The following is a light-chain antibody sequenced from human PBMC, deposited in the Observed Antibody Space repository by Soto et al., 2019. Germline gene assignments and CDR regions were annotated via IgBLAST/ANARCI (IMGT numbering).Light chain of an antibody. CDR1: QSISSDY. Sequence: EIVLTQSPVTLSFSPGERATLSCRSSQSISSDYLAWFQQKPGQAPRLLVYGASIRATGIPDRFSGSGSGTDFTLTISSLEPEDFAVYYCQQDSSSPRTFGQGTKVDIK. V-gene: IGKV3-20*01. CDR2: GAS. CDR3: QQDSSSPRT. J-gene: IGKJ1*01.